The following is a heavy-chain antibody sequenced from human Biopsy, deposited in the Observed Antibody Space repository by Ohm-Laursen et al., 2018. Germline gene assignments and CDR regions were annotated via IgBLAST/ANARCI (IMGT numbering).Heavy chain of an antibody. CDR1: GGSISSDY. J-gene: IGHJ6*02. CDR2: IYYSGST. D-gene: IGHD2/OR15-2a*01. V-gene: IGHV4-59*01. Sequence: GTQSLTCTVSGGSISSDYWSWIRQTPGKGLEWIGYIYYSGSTNYNPSLKSRVTISVDTSKNQFSLRLNSVTAADTAVYYCARATNSTGWPYYYFYGMDVWGQGTTVTVS. CDR3: ARATNSTGWPYYYFYGMDV.